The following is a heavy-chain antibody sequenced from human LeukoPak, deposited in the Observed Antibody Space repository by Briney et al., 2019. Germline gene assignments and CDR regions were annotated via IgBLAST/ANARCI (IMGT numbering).Heavy chain of an antibody. D-gene: IGHD3-22*01. Sequence: GGSLRLSCAASGFTFSGSAMHWVRQASGKGLEWVGRIRNKANSYATAYAASVKGRFTISRDDSKNTAYLQMNSLRAEDTAVYYCARDSKTGLYYRRYHYMDVWGKGTTVTVSS. CDR1: GFTFSGSA. J-gene: IGHJ6*03. CDR2: IRNKANSYAT. CDR3: ARDSKTGLYYRRYHYMDV. V-gene: IGHV3-73*01.